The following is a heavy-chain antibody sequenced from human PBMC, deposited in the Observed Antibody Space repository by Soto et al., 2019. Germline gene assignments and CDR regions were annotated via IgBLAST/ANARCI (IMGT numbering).Heavy chain of an antibody. D-gene: IGHD3-22*01. J-gene: IGHJ4*02. CDR2: IYYSGST. CDR3: ARGTYYYDSSGYLASPFDY. Sequence: KASETLSLTCTVSGGSISSYYWSWIRQPPGKGLEWIGYIYYSGSTNYNPSLKSRVTISVDTSKNQFSLKLSSVTAADTAVYYCARGTYYYDSSGYLASPFDYWGQGTLVTVSS. CDR1: GGSISSYY. V-gene: IGHV4-59*01.